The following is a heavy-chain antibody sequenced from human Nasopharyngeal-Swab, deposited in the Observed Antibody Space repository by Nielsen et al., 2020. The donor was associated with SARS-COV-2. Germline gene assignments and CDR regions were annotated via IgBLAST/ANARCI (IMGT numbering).Heavy chain of an antibody. J-gene: IGHJ6*02. CDR3: AKDAASSSSHYYGMDV. Sequence: GESLKISCEASGFRFGDFAMHWVRQAPGKGLEWVAVISYDGSNKYYADSVKGRFTISRDNSKNTLYLQMNSLRAEDTAVYYCAKDAASSSSHYYGMDVWGQGTTVTVSS. CDR1: GFRFGDFA. D-gene: IGHD6-6*01. CDR2: ISYDGSNK. V-gene: IGHV3-30*18.